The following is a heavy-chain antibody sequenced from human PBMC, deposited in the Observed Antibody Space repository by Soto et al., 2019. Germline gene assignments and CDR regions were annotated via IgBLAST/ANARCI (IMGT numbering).Heavy chain of an antibody. CDR1: GSTFSSYA. CDR3: ANPPAAYYYDRSDRSDY. CDR2: ISGSGGST. Sequence: EVQLLETGGGLVQPGGSLRLSCAASGSTFSSYAMSWVRQAPGKGLEWVLAISGSGGSTYYADSVKGRFTISRDNAKNTLYLQMNSLRAEETAVYYCANPPAAYYYDRSDRSDYWGQRTLVTVST. V-gene: IGHV3-23*01. J-gene: IGHJ4*02. D-gene: IGHD3-22*01.